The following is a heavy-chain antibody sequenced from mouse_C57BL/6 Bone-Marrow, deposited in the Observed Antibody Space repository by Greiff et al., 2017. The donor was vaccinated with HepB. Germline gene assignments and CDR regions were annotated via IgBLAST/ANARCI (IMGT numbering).Heavy chain of an antibody. J-gene: IGHJ4*01. Sequence: EVMLVESGGDLVKPGGSLKLSCAASGFTFSSYGMSWVRQTPDKRLEWVATISSGGSYTYYPDSVKGRFTISRDNAKNTLYLQMSSLKSEDTAMYYCARLLYAMDYSGQGTSVTVSS. CDR2: ISSGGSYT. V-gene: IGHV5-6*01. CDR3: ARLLYAMDY. CDR1: GFTFSSYG.